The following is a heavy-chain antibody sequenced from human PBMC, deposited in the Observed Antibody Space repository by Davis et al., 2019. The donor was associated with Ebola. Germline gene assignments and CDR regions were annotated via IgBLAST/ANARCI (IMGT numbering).Heavy chain of an antibody. V-gene: IGHV3-48*03. CDR1: GFTFSSYE. Sequence: GESLKISCAASGFTFSSYEMNWVRQAPGKGLEWVSYISSSGSTIYYADSVKGRFTISRDNAKNSLYLQMNSLRAEDTAVYYCARDSPPYYDFWSGYRDYWGQGTLVTVSS. D-gene: IGHD3-3*01. J-gene: IGHJ4*02. CDR3: ARDSPPYYDFWSGYRDY. CDR2: ISSSGSTI.